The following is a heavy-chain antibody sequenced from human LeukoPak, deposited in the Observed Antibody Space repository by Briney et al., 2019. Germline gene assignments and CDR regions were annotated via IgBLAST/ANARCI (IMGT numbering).Heavy chain of an antibody. CDR2: VSSSSSYL. Sequence: PGESLRLSCAASGFTFSSFSMNWVRQAPGKGLEWVSSVSSSSSYLYYADSVKGRSTISRDNAKNSLYLQMNSLRAEDTAVYYCARRDSTNVGSSSDYWGQGTLVTVSS. CDR1: GFTFSSFS. D-gene: IGHD6-6*01. V-gene: IGHV3-21*01. J-gene: IGHJ4*02. CDR3: ARRDSTNVGSSSDY.